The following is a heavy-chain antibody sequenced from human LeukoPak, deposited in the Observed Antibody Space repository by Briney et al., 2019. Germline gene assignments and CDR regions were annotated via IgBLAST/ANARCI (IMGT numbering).Heavy chain of an antibody. CDR3: ARVRGYG. Sequence: ASVKVSCKASGNTFTDYYMHWVRQAPGQGLEWMGWVSPDNGDTNYAQKFQGRVTMTRDTSIRTVFMELSGLTSDDTAFYYCARVRGYGWGQGTLVTVSS. J-gene: IGHJ4*02. CDR2: VSPDNGDT. V-gene: IGHV1-2*02. CDR1: GNTFTDYY. D-gene: IGHD2-15*01.